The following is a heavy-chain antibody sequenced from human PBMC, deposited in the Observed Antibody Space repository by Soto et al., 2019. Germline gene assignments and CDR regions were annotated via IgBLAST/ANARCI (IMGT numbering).Heavy chain of an antibody. Sequence: PWGSLRLSCAASGFTFDDYAMHWVRQAPGKGLEWVSGISWNSGSIGYADSVKGRFTISRDNAKNSLYLQMNSLRAEDTALYYCAKDISPWGPARGMDVWGQGTTVTVSS. J-gene: IGHJ6*02. CDR3: AKDISPWGPARGMDV. CDR1: GFTFDDYA. D-gene: IGHD3-16*01. V-gene: IGHV3-9*01. CDR2: ISWNSGSI.